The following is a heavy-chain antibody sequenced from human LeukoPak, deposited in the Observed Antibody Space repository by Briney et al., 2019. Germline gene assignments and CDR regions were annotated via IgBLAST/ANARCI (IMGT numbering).Heavy chain of an antibody. CDR1: GYSFTSYW. D-gene: IGHD6-19*01. V-gene: IGHV5-51*01. CDR3: ARLAYGSGWYGGGQIYDY. CDR2: IYPGDSDT. J-gene: IGHJ4*02. Sequence: PGESLKISCKGSGYSFTSYWIGWVRQMPGKGLEWMGIIYPGDSDTRYSPSFQGQVTISADKSISTAYLQWSSLKASDTAMYYCARLAYGSGWYGGGQIYDYWGQGTLVTVSS.